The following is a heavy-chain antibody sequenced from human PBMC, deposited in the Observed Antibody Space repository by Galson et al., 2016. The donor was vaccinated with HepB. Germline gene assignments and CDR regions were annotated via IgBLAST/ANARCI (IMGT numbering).Heavy chain of an antibody. D-gene: IGHD6-13*01. CDR1: GFTFSSYG. Sequence: SLRLSCAASGFTFSSYGMHWVRQAPGKGLEWVAFISYDGNDKYYADSVRGHFTISRDNSKNTLYLDMNSLRAGDTAVYYCAKAYTSTWYRDAFDFRGQGTMVTVSS. V-gene: IGHV3-30*18. CDR3: AKAYTSTWYRDAFDF. CDR2: ISYDGNDK. J-gene: IGHJ3*01.